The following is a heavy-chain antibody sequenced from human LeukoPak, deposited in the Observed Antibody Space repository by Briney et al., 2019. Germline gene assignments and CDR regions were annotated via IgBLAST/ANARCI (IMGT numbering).Heavy chain of an antibody. V-gene: IGHV3-30*01. CDR3: ARDQGHYGSGSYYAFDY. CDR1: GFTFSSYA. D-gene: IGHD3-10*01. CDR2: ISYDGSNK. J-gene: IGHJ4*02. Sequence: PGRSLRLSCAASGFTFSSYAMHWVRQAPGKGLEWVAVISYDGSNKYYADSVKGRFTISRDNSKNTLYLQMNSLRAEDTAVYYCARDQGHYGSGSYYAFDYWGQGTLVTVSS.